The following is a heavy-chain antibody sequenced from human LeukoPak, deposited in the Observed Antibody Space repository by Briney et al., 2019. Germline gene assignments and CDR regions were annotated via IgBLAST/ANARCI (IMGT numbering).Heavy chain of an antibody. V-gene: IGHV3-23*01. CDR2: ISGSGGST. CDR1: GFTLSSYA. Sequence: GGSLRLSCAASGFTLSSYAMSWVRQAPGKGLEWVSAISGSGGSTNYADSVKGRFTISRDNSKNTLYLQMNSLRAEDTAVFYCAKTGVGYCTGGSCSAADYWGQGTLVTVSS. D-gene: IGHD2-15*01. CDR3: AKTGVGYCTGGSCSAADY. J-gene: IGHJ4*02.